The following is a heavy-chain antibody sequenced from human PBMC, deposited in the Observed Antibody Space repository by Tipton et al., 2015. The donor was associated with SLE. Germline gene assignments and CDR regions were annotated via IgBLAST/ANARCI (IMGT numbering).Heavy chain of an antibody. Sequence: TLSLTCSVSGDSISSGTYYWSWIRQPAGKGLEWIGRIYTSGSTNYNPSLKSRVTISVDTSKNQFSLKLSSVTAADTAVYYCARGPAYFPFDYWGQGTLVTVSS. CDR3: ARGPAYFPFDY. V-gene: IGHV4-61*02. CDR2: IYTSGST. D-gene: IGHD2-21*01. CDR1: GDSISSGTYY. J-gene: IGHJ4*02.